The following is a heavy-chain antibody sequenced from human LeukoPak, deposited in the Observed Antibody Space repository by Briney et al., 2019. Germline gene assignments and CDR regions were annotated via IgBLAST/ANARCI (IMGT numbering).Heavy chain of an antibody. CDR2: IYTSGST. J-gene: IGHJ4*02. V-gene: IGHV4-4*07. Sequence: SETLSLTCTVSGGSISSYYWSWIRQPAGKGLEWIGRIYTSGSTNYNPSLKSRVTMSVDTSKNQFSLKLSSVTAADTAVYYCARDPIPYAFGGVIDDYWGQGTLVTVSS. CDR1: GGSISSYY. CDR3: ARDPIPYAFGGVIDDY. D-gene: IGHD3-16*02.